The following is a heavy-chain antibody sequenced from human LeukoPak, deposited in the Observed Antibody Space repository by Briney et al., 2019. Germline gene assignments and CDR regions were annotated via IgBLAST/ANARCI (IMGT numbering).Heavy chain of an antibody. J-gene: IGHJ3*02. Sequence: AGGSLRLSCAASGFTFSSYWMHWVRQAPGKGPVWVSRINSDGSSTSYADSVKGRFTISRDNAKSTLYLQMNSLRAEDTAVYYCARVGTDEWELVRPRAFDIWGQGTMVTVSS. CDR3: ARVGTDEWELVRPRAFDI. D-gene: IGHD1-26*01. CDR2: INSDGSST. CDR1: GFTFSSYW. V-gene: IGHV3-74*01.